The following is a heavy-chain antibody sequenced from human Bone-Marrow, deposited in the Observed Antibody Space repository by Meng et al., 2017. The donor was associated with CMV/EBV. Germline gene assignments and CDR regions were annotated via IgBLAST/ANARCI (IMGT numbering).Heavy chain of an antibody. CDR1: GFTVSNSY. CDR3: TRDTSWSSSY. J-gene: IGHJ4*02. V-gene: IGHV3-66*02. D-gene: IGHD6-6*01. Sequence: GGSLRLSCAGSGFTVSNSYMSWVRQAPEKGLEWVSVIYSGGTTYYADSVKGRFTVSRDTSKNTLYLQMNGLIDEDTAVYYCTRDTSWSSSYWGQGPLVTVSS. CDR2: IYSGGTT.